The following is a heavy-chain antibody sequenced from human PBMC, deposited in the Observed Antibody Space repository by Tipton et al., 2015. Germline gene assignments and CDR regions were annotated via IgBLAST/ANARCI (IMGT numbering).Heavy chain of an antibody. CDR3: ARLDLRDGSNWIAGDL. Sequence: TLSLTCTVSAGSISSSFWWSWVRQPPGKGLEWIAEIYHSGSTNYNPSLKSRVTISVDKSKNQFSLKLSSVTAADTAFYFCARLDLRDGSNWIAGDLWGRGTLVTVSS. CDR1: AGSISSSFW. J-gene: IGHJ2*01. V-gene: IGHV4-4*01. D-gene: IGHD5-24*01. CDR2: IYHSGST.